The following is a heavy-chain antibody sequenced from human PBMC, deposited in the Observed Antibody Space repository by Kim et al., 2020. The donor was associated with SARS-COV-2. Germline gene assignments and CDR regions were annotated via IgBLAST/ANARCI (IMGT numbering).Heavy chain of an antibody. J-gene: IGHJ4*02. Sequence: YDDPVNSRFTNSRDTPKNPLYMQMTSLRAEDTAVYYCAKGQWIQLWFLPDYWGQGTLVTVSS. D-gene: IGHD5-18*01. V-gene: IGHV3-23*01. CDR3: AKGQWIQLWFLPDY.